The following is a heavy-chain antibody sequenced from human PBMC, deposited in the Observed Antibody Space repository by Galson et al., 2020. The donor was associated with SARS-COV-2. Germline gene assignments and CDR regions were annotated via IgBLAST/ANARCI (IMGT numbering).Heavy chain of an antibody. D-gene: IGHD3-16*01. Sequence: SETLSLTCTVSGGSISSGGYSCSWIRQHPGKGLEWIGSIYYSGSTYYNPSLKSRVTISVDTSKNQFSLKLSSGTAADTAVYYCARGGGTTPIPISRAGYYGMDVWGQGTTVTVSS. CDR2: IYYSGST. CDR3: ARGGGTTPIPISRAGYYGMDV. CDR1: GGSISSGGYS. V-gene: IGHV4-31*03. J-gene: IGHJ6*02.